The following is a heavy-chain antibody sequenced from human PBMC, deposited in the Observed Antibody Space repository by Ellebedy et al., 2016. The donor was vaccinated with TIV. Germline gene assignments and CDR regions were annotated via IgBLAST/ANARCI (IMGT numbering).Heavy chain of an antibody. CDR1: GFTFSDYY. J-gene: IGHJ3*02. CDR2: ISSSGSTI. D-gene: IGHD6-6*01. CDR3: ARDVYSSSSDAFDI. V-gene: IGHV3-11*04. Sequence: GGSLRLSXAASGFTFSDYYMSWIRQAPGKGLEWVSYISSSGSTIYYADSVKGRFTISRDNAKNSLYLQMNSLRDEDTAVYYCARDVYSSSSDAFDIWGQGTMVTVSS.